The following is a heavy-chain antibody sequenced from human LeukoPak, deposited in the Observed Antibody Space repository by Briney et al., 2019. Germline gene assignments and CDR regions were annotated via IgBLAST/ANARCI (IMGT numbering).Heavy chain of an antibody. Sequence: SETLSLTCTVSGGSISSSYWTWIRQPAGKGLEWIGRIYTSGTTNYNPSPKSRVTMSLDTSKNQFSLKLSSMTAADTAVYYCARDGPGRYFDYWGQGTLVTVSS. CDR2: IYTSGTT. CDR3: ARDGPGRYFDY. CDR1: GGSISSSY. V-gene: IGHV4-4*07. D-gene: IGHD3-9*01. J-gene: IGHJ4*02.